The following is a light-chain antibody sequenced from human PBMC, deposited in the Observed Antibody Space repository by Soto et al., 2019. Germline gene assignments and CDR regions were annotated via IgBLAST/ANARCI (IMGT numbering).Light chain of an antibody. CDR3: QQYNNWPRT. V-gene: IGKV3-15*01. J-gene: IGKJ1*01. CDR2: GAS. CDR1: QSVSSN. Sequence: EIVLTQSPGTLSLSPGERATLSCRASQSVSSNLAWYQQKPGQAPRLLIYGASTRATGIPARFSGSGSGTEFTLTISRLEPEDFAVYYCQQYNNWPRTFGQGTKVDIK.